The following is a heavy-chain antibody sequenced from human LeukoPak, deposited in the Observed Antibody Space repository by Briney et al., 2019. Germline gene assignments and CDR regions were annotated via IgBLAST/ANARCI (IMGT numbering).Heavy chain of an antibody. CDR2: INAGNGNT. J-gene: IGHJ4*02. CDR1: GYTFTNYA. CDR3: ARGLWSRSGWYYFDF. D-gene: IGHD6-19*01. Sequence: GASVKVSCKASGYTFTNYAIQWVRQAPGQRLEWMGWINAGNGNTKYSQKFQGRLTITRDTSASTAYMELSGLRSEDTTVYYCARGLWSRSGWYYFDFWGQGTLVTVSS. V-gene: IGHV1-3*01.